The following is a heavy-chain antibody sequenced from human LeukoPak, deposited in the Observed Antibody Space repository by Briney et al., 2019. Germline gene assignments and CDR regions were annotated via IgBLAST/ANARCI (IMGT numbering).Heavy chain of an antibody. CDR1: GYTFTGYY. CDR3: ARGRKVVYDY. J-gene: IGHJ4*02. Sequence: ASVKVSCKASGYTFTGYYMHWVRQAPGQGLEWMGWINPNSGGTNYAQKFQGWVTMTRNTSISTAYMELSSLRSEDTAVYYCARGRKVVYDYWGQGTLVTVSS. V-gene: IGHV1-2*04. CDR2: INPNSGGT. D-gene: IGHD2-8*02.